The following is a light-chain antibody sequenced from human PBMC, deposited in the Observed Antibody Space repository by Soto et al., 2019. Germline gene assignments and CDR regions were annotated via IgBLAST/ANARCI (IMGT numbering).Light chain of an antibody. CDR3: QQSYSTLWT. J-gene: IGKJ1*01. CDR1: QSISSY. CDR2: AAS. V-gene: IGKV1-39*01. Sequence: IQMTQSPYSLSASVGDRVTITCRASQSISSYLNWYQQKPGKAPKLLIYAASSLQSGIPSRFSGSGSGTDFTLTISSLQPEDFATYYCQQSYSTLWTFGQGTKVDIK.